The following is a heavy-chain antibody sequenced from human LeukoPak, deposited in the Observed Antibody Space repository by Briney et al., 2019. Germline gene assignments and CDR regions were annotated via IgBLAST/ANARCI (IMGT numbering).Heavy chain of an antibody. CDR3: ATLAGES. CDR2: IYYSGSA. V-gene: IGHV4-39*01. J-gene: IGHJ5*02. D-gene: IGHD1-26*01. CDR1: GGPIISSAYS. Sequence: SETLSLTCTVSGGPIISSAYSWGWIRQPPGKGLEYIGNIYYSGSAYYNPSLKSRVTLSVDTSNNQFSLRLTSVTAADTAVYYCATLAGESWGQGTLVTVSS.